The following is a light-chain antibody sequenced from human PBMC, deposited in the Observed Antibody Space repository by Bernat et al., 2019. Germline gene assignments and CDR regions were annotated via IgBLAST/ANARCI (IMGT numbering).Light chain of an antibody. CDR3: ASWDSTLQGYV. V-gene: IGLV1-44*01. CDR1: SSNIGSDT. CDR2: STN. Sequence: QSVLTQPPSVSATPGQRVTLSCSGSSSNIGSDTVNWYHQVPGTAPKLLIYSTNRRPSGVPDRFSGSKSGTSASLAISGLQSEDDGDYYCASWDSTLQGYVFGTGTNIAVL. J-gene: IGLJ1*01.